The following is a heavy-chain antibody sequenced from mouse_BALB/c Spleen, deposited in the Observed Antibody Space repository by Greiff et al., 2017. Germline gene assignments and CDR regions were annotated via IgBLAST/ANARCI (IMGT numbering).Heavy chain of an antibody. D-gene: IGHD1-2*01. V-gene: IGHV2-2*02. CDR2: IWSGGST. J-gene: IGHJ4*01. Sequence: VHLVESGPGLAQPSQSLSITCTASGFSLTSYGVHWVRQSPGKGLEWLGVIWSGGSTDYNAAFISRLSISKDNSKSHVFFKMNSLQANDTAIYYCARNSLLRLPYALDYWGQGTSVTVSS. CDR1: GFSLTSYG. CDR3: ARNSLLRLPYALDY.